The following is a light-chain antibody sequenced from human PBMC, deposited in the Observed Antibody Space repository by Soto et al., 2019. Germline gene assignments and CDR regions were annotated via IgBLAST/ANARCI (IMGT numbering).Light chain of an antibody. Sequence: NFMLTQTPSVSESPGKTVTISCTRSSGSLASNYVQWYQQRPGSAPTTVIYENNQRPSGVPDRFSGSIDSSSNSASLTISGLKAEDEADYYCQSYASGDSVVFGGGTKVTVL. CDR1: SGSLASNY. CDR2: ENN. CDR3: QSYASGDSVV. J-gene: IGLJ2*01. V-gene: IGLV6-57*04.